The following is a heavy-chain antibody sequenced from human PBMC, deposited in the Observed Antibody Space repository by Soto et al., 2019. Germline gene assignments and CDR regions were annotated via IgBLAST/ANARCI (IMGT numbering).Heavy chain of an antibody. V-gene: IGHV1-18*01. CDR1: GYTFTSYG. D-gene: IGHD3-16*02. J-gene: IGHJ4*02. CDR2: IGAYSGDT. CDR3: ARAGLYDHVWGTYRYSKASDY. Sequence: QVQLEQSGPEVKKPGASVRVSCKASGYTFTSYGITWIRQAPGQGLEWMGWIGAYSGDTKYPQNLQGRVTVTTETSTNTAYMELRSLRSDDTAVYYCARAGLYDHVWGTYRYSKASDYWGQGTLVTVSS.